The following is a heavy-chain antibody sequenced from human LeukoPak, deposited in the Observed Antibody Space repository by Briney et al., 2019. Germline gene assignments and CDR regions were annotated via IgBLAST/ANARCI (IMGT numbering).Heavy chain of an antibody. J-gene: IGHJ5*02. CDR2: IIPIFGIA. CDR1: GGTFSSYA. Sequence: ASVKVSCKASGGTFSSYAISWVRQAPGQGLEWMGGIIPIFGIANYAQKFQGRVTITADKSTSTAYMELSSLRSEDTAVYYCARVGDDILTGYLNWFDPWGQGTLVTVSS. CDR3: ARVGDDILTGYLNWFDP. V-gene: IGHV1-69*10. D-gene: IGHD3-9*01.